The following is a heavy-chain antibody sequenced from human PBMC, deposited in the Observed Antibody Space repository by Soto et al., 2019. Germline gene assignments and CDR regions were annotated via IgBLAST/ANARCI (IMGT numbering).Heavy chain of an antibody. Sequence: EVQLLESGGGFVQPGGSLRLSCVVSGFTFRTYAMTWVRQAPGKGLEWVSFISNSGGRTNYADSVRGRFTTSRDNSKNTLYLQMNSLRAEDPALYYCAKGHASGSWGPGTQVTVSS. CDR3: AKGHASGS. D-gene: IGHD6-25*01. CDR2: ISNSGGRT. V-gene: IGHV3-23*01. J-gene: IGHJ5*02. CDR1: GFTFRTYA.